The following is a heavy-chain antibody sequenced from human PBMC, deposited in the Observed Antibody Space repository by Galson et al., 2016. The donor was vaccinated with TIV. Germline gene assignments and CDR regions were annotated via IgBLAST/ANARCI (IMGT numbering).Heavy chain of an antibody. V-gene: IGHV3-23*01. D-gene: IGHD6-19*01. CDR3: VKVPSSGFTYYYAMDV. CDR2: ISGGGGNI. Sequence: LRLSCAASGFTFSSYAMTWVRQAPGKGLEWVTAISGGGGNIYYADSVKGRFTISRDNSRDTLYMQMNSLRDEDTAVYYCVKVPSSGFTYYYAMDVWGQGTTVTVSS. CDR1: GFTFSSYA. J-gene: IGHJ6*02.